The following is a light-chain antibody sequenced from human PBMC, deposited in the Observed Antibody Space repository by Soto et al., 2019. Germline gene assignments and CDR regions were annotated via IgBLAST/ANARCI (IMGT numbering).Light chain of an antibody. J-gene: IGKJ4*01. Sequence: EIVLTQSPATLSLSPGDRATLSCRASQSVSSYLAWYQQQPGQAPRLLIYDASNRATGIPARFSGSGSGTDFTLTISSLEAEDFAVYYCQQRSNWPLTFGGGTKVEIK. CDR2: DAS. CDR3: QQRSNWPLT. CDR1: QSVSSY. V-gene: IGKV3-11*01.